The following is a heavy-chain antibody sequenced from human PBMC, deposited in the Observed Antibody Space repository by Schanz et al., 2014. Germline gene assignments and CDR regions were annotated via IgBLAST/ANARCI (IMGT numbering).Heavy chain of an antibody. J-gene: IGHJ6*02. Sequence: EVHLVESGGGLVKRGGSLRLSCAASGFTISSYSMNWVRQAPGKGLEWVSSISSSGSYIYYADSVKGRFSISRDNAKNSLLLQMNRLRAEDTAVYYCAREEGWGIAAAGPKHYYYGMDVWGQGTTVTVSS. CDR3: AREEGWGIAAAGPKHYYYGMDV. D-gene: IGHD6-13*01. CDR1: GFTISSYS. CDR2: ISSSGSYI. V-gene: IGHV3-21*04.